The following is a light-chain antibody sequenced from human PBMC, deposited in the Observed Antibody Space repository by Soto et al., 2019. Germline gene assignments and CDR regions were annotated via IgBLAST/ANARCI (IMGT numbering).Light chain of an antibody. Sequence: DFQMTQSPSSLSASVGDRVTITCRASQSISSYLNWYQQKPGKDPKLLIYAASSLQSGVPSRFSGSGSGTDFTLTISSLQPEDFATYYCQQSYSTPITFGQGTRLEIK. CDR1: QSISSY. J-gene: IGKJ5*01. CDR3: QQSYSTPIT. V-gene: IGKV1-39*01. CDR2: AAS.